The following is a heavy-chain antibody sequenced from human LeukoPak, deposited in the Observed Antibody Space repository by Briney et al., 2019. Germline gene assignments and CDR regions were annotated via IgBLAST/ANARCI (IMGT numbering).Heavy chain of an antibody. Sequence: GESLKISCKASGYTFTGYYMHWVRQAPGQGLEWMGRIIPNSGGTNSGQKFQGRLTMTRDTSISTAYMELSRLSSDDTAVYYCVRGDYDTSGYKFDYWGQGALVTVSS. CDR1: GYTFTGYY. CDR3: VRGDYDTSGYKFDY. CDR2: IIPNSGGT. J-gene: IGHJ4*02. V-gene: IGHV1-2*06. D-gene: IGHD3-22*01.